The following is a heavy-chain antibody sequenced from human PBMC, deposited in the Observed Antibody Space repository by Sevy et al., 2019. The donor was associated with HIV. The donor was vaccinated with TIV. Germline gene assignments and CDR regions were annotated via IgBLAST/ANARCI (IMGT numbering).Heavy chain of an antibody. V-gene: IGHV4-59*01. Sequence: SETLSLTCTVSGGSISSYYWSWIRQPPGKGLEWIGYIYYSGSTNYNPSLKSRVTISVDTSKNKFSLKLSSVTAADTAVYYCARDRQLLKGDYYYYGMDVWGQGTTVTVSS. CDR2: IYYSGST. J-gene: IGHJ6*02. CDR3: ARDRQLLKGDYYYYGMDV. D-gene: IGHD2-2*01. CDR1: GGSISSYY.